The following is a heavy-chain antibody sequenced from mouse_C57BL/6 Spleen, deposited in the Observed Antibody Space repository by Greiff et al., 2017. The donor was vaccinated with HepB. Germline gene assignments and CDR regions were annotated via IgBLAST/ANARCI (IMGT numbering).Heavy chain of an antibody. CDR1: GYTFTSYW. CDR2: IYPSDSET. CDR3: ARKSYDYDAMDY. V-gene: IGHV1-61*01. D-gene: IGHD1-1*01. Sequence: QVQLKQPGAELVRPGSSVKLSCKASGYTFTSYWMDWVKQRPGQGLEWIGNIYPSDSETHYNQKFKDKATLTVDKSSTTAYMRLSILTSEDSAVYYCARKSYDYDAMDYWGQGTSVTVSS. J-gene: IGHJ4*01.